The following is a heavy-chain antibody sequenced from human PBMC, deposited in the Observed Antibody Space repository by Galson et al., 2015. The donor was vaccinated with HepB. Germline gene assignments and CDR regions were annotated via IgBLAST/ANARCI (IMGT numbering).Heavy chain of an antibody. Sequence: SLRLSCAASGFTFNSYGMHWVRQAPGKGLEWVAVISYDGRNIHYADSVKGRFTISRDNSKNTVFLQMSSLRAEDTAIYYCAKGAYMSSYSLYGMDAWGQGTTVIVSS. CDR3: AKGAYMSSYSLYGMDA. V-gene: IGHV3-33*05. CDR2: ISYDGRNI. CDR1: GFTFNSYG. D-gene: IGHD6-6*01. J-gene: IGHJ6*02.